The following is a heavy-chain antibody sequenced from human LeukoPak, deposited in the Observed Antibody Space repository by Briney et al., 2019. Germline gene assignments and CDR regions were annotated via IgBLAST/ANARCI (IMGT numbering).Heavy chain of an antibody. D-gene: IGHD4-17*01. J-gene: IGHJ6*02. Sequence: SETLSLTCAVYGGSFSGYYWSWIRQPPGKGLEWIGEINHSGSTNYNPSLKSRVTISVDTSKNQFSLKLSSVTAADTAVYYCARGGKNDYGDYYYYYGMDVWGQGTTVTVSS. CDR2: INHSGST. V-gene: IGHV4-34*01. CDR1: GGSFSGYY. CDR3: ARGGKNDYGDYYYYYGMDV.